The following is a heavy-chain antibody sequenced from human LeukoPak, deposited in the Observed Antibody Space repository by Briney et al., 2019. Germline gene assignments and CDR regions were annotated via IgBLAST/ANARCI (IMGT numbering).Heavy chain of an antibody. CDR1: GGSISSGGYS. D-gene: IGHD5-12*01. J-gene: IGHJ4*02. CDR3: ARASSPRGYSGYDFWVGQIPYYFDY. Sequence: SETLSLTCAVSGGSISSGGYSWSWIRQPPGQGLEWIGYIYHSGSTYYNPSLKSRVTISVDRSKNQFSLKLSSVTAADTAVYYCARASSPRGYSGYDFWVGQIPYYFDYWGQGTLVTVSS. V-gene: IGHV4-30-2*01. CDR2: IYHSGST.